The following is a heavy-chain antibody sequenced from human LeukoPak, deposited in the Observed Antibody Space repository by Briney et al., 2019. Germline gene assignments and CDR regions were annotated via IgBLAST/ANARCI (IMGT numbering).Heavy chain of an antibody. CDR2: IHSDGSIT. D-gene: IGHD2-2*01. Sequence: GGSLRLSCAASGFTFSSYWMHWVRQAPGKGLVWVSRIHSDGSITSYADSVKGRFTISRDNAKNTLYLQMNSLRVEESAVYYCARGPSSRSPAAGDWHFDLWGRGTLVTVSS. CDR1: GFTFSSYW. V-gene: IGHV3-74*01. CDR3: ARGPSSRSPAAGDWHFDL. J-gene: IGHJ2*01.